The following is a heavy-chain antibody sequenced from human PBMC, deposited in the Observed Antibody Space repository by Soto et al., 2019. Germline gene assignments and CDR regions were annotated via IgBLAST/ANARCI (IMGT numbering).Heavy chain of an antibody. V-gene: IGHV4-59*01. CDR3: ARDVRKGFEY. CDR2: VYYNGNT. Sequence: QVRQQESGPRLVKPSETLSLTCTVSGGSIRNYYWSWIRQPPGKRLEWIAYVYYNGNTYYNPSLESRANISVDTSNHQFSLRLTSLTAADSAVYYCARDVRKGFEYWGQGALVTVSS. J-gene: IGHJ4*02. CDR1: GGSIRNYY.